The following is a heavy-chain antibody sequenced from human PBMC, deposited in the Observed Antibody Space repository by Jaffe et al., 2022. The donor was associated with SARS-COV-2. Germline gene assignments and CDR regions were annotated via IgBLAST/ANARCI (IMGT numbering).Heavy chain of an antibody. CDR2: INWNSGSI. V-gene: IGHV3-9*01. Sequence: EVQLVESGGGLVQPGRSLRLSCAASGFTFHDYAMHWVRQAPGKGLEWVSGINWNSGSIGYADPVKGRFTISRDNAKNSLYLQMNSLRAEDTALYYCAKVSRIAAAKYYFYYRDVWGKGTTVTVSS. D-gene: IGHD6-13*01. CDR1: GFTFHDYA. J-gene: IGHJ6*03. CDR3: AKVSRIAAAKYYFYYRDV.